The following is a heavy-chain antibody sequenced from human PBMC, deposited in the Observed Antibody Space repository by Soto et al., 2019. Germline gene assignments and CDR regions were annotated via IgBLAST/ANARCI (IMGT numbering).Heavy chain of an antibody. CDR3: AVGLERWELTTFDY. CDR1: GYTFTGYY. CDR2: INPNSGGT. J-gene: IGHJ4*02. D-gene: IGHD1-26*01. V-gene: IGHV1-2*02. Sequence: QVQLVQSGAEVKKPGASVKVSCKASGYTFTGYYMHWVRQAPGQGLEWMGWINPNSGGTNYAQKCQGRVTMTRDTSISTAYMELSRLRSDDTAVYYCAVGLERWELTTFDYWGQGTLVTVSS.